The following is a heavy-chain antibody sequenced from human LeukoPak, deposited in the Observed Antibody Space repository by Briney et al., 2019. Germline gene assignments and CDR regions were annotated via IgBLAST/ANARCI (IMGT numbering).Heavy chain of an antibody. V-gene: IGHV4-39*01. J-gene: IGHJ6*03. CDR2: INHSGST. CDR3: ARQAGYYYYYYMDV. D-gene: IGHD6-13*01. Sequence: PSETLSLTCTVSGGSVSSSSYYWSWIRQPPGKGLEWIGEINHSGSTNYNPSLKSRVTISVDTSKNQFSLKLSSVTAAGTAVYYCARQAGYYYYYYMDVWGKGTTVTISS. CDR1: GGSVSSSSYY.